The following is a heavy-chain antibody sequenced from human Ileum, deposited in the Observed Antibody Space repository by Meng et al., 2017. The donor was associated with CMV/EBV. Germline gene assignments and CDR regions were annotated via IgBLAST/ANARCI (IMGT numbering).Heavy chain of an antibody. D-gene: IGHD6-6*01. Sequence: PLPQSGPGLVKPSQNPPHTCDMSGDSVSTNNVAWNWIRQSPLRGLEWLGRTAYRSKWDYEYSVSVESRLPISPDTSKNQFSLHLRSVTPEDTAIYYCARESELLRFDHWGQGTLVTVSS. CDR3: ARESELLRFDH. J-gene: IGHJ4*02. V-gene: IGHV6-1*01. CDR1: GDSVSTNNVA. CDR2: TAYRSKWDY.